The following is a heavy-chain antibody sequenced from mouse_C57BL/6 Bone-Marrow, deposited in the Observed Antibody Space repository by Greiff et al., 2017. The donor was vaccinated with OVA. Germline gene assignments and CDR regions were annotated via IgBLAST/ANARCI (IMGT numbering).Heavy chain of an antibody. D-gene: IGHD1-1*01. V-gene: IGHV1-11*01. CDR3: ASTTVVGPGAMDY. Sequence: VQLQQSGAELASPGASVTLSCKASGYTFTDHIMNWVKKRPGQGLEWIGRIYPVSGETNYNQKFMGKATFSVDRSSSTVYMVLNSLTSEDPAVYYCASTTVVGPGAMDYWGQGTSVTVSS. CDR1: GYTFTDHI. CDR2: IYPVSGET. J-gene: IGHJ4*01.